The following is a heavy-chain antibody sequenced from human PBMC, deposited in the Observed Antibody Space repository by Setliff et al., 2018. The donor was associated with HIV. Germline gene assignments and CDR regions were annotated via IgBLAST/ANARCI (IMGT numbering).Heavy chain of an antibody. CDR1: GGSTSSYY. CDR2: IHYSGGT. CDR3: ARGPAREGGYWGSDSQGYFQH. V-gene: IGHV4-59*01. Sequence: SETLSLTCTVSGGSTSSYYWSWIRQPPGKGLEWVGYIHYSGGTSCNPSLKSRVTISVDTSKNQFSLKLTSVTAADTTVYYCARGPAREGGYWGSDSQGYFQHWGQGALVTVSS. D-gene: IGHD3-22*01. J-gene: IGHJ1*01.